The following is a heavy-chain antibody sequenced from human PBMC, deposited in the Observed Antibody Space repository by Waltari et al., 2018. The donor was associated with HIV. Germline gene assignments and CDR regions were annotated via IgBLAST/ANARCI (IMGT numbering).Heavy chain of an antibody. Sequence: EVQLEQSGGGLVKTGGSLSLPCVTSGSAWNTSPLNWFRQAPGKGLDWVSSVSPTNSIYYADSVRGRFTVSRDNVKKSLYLQMNRLRVDDSALYFCALTDAHFDYWGRGSRVTVSS. J-gene: IGHJ4*02. CDR1: GSAWNTSP. CDR2: VSPTNSI. D-gene: IGHD2-21*02. V-gene: IGHV3-21*02. CDR3: ALTDAHFDY.